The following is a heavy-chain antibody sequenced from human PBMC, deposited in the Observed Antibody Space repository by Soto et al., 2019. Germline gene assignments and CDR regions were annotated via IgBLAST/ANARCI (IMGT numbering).Heavy chain of an antibody. CDR2: IIPIFGTA. Sequence: SVKVSCKASGGTFSSYAISWVRQAPGQGLEWMGGIIPIFGTANYAQKFQGRVTITADESTSTAYMELSSLRSEDTAVYYCARAVGYCSSTSCFDYYCYGMDVWGQGTTVTVSS. D-gene: IGHD2-2*01. J-gene: IGHJ6*02. V-gene: IGHV1-69*13. CDR1: GGTFSSYA. CDR3: ARAVGYCSSTSCFDYYCYGMDV.